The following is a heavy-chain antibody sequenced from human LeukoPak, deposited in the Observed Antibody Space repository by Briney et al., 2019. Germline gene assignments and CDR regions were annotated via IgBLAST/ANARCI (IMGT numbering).Heavy chain of an antibody. V-gene: IGHV1-2*04. CDR3: AREVELEGDYYGMDV. J-gene: IGHJ6*02. Sequence: ASVKVSCKASGYTFTGYYMHWVRQAPGQGLEWMGWINPSSGGTNYAQKFQGWVTMTRDTSISTAYMELSRLRSDDTAVYYCAREVELEGDYYGMDVWGQGTTVTVSS. CDR1: GYTFTGYY. D-gene: IGHD1-1*01. CDR2: INPSSGGT.